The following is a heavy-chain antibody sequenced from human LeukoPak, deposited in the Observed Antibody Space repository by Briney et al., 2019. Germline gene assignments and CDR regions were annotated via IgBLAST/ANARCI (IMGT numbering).Heavy chain of an antibody. J-gene: IGHJ4*02. CDR1: GSTFSSYA. Sequence: GGSLRLSCAASGSTFSSYAMHWVRQAPGKGLEWVAVISFDGSNKYYADSVKGRFTISRDSSKNTLYLQMNSLRAEDTAVYYCARVGPGVVTGVDSWGQGTLVTVSS. D-gene: IGHD4-23*01. V-gene: IGHV3-30-3*01. CDR3: ARVGPGVVTGVDS. CDR2: ISFDGSNK.